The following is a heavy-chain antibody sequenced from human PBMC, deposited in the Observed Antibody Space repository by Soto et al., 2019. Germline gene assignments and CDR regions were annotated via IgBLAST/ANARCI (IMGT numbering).Heavy chain of an antibody. J-gene: IGHJ4*02. V-gene: IGHV1-3*01. Sequence: QVQLVQSGAEVKKPGASVKVSCTASGYTFTTYAVHWVRQAPGQRLEWMGWINAGTGNTRYSKNLQGRVTITRDTSATTAYMELRSLISEDTSVYYCTRGYTSGWYSFDYWGLGTLVTVSS. CDR1: GYTFTTYA. CDR3: TRGYTSGWYSFDY. D-gene: IGHD6-19*01. CDR2: INAGTGNT.